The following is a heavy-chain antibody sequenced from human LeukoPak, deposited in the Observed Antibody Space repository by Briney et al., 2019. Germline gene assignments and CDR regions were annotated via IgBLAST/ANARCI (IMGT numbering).Heavy chain of an antibody. CDR2: ISYDGSNK. CDR3: AGGYCSRTSCSGDDY. J-gene: IGHJ4*02. Sequence: PGGSLRLSCAASGFTFSSYAMHWVRQAPGKGLEWVAVISYDGSNKYYADSVEGRFTISRDNSKNTLYLQMNSLRADDTAVYYCAGGYCSRTSCSGDDYWGQGTLVTVSS. D-gene: IGHD2-2*01. V-gene: IGHV3-30*04. CDR1: GFTFSSYA.